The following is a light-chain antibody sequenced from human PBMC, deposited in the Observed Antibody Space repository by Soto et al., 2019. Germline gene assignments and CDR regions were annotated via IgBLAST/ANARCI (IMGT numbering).Light chain of an antibody. CDR1: QSISRL. Sequence: DIQMTQSPSTLSASVGDRVTITCRASQSISRLLAWYQQKPGKAPKLLIYDASSLESGVPSRFSGSGSGTEFTLTISSLQPEDFATYYCQKNFSSPSITFGQGTRLENK. J-gene: IGKJ5*01. CDR3: QKNFSSPSIT. V-gene: IGKV1-5*01. CDR2: DAS.